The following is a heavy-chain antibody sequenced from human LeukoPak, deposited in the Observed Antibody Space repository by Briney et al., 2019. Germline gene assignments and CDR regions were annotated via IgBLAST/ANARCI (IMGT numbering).Heavy chain of an antibody. Sequence: GGSLRLSCAASGFTFSRYWMSWVRQAPGKGLEWVANIKQDGSESYYVDSVKGRFTISRDNAKNSLYLQMNSLRAEDTAVYYCARPSEASGSYFDYWGQGTLVTVSS. D-gene: IGHD1-26*01. CDR2: IKQDGSES. V-gene: IGHV3-7*01. CDR3: ARPSEASGSYFDY. J-gene: IGHJ4*02. CDR1: GFTFSRYW.